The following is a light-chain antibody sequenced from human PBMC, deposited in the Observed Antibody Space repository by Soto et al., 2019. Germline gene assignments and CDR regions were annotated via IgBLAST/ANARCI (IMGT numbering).Light chain of an antibody. J-gene: IGKJ1*01. V-gene: IGKV3-20*01. CDR1: QSASSSY. CDR2: GAS. Sequence: EIVLTQSPGTLSLSPGERATLSCRASQSASSSYLAWYQQKPGQAPRLLIYGASSRATGIPDRFSGSGSGTDFTLTISRLEPEDFAVYYCQQYGSSPRTFGQGTKVDIK. CDR3: QQYGSSPRT.